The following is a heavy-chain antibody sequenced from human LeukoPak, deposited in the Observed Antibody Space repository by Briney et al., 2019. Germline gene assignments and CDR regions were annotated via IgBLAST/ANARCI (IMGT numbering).Heavy chain of an antibody. CDR3: ARVTGTDYIWGSYRY. CDR2: IKQDGSEK. V-gene: IGHV3-7*01. J-gene: IGHJ4*02. D-gene: IGHD3-16*02. CDR1: GFTFSNYW. Sequence: PGGSLRLSCAASGFTFSNYWMTWVRQAPGKGLEWVANIKQDGSEKYYVDSVKGRFTISRDNAKNSLYLQMNSLRAEDTAVYYCARVTGTDYIWGSYRYWGQGTLVTVSS.